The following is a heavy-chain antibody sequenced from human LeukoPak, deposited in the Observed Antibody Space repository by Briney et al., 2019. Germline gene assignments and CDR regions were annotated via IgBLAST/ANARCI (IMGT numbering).Heavy chain of an antibody. D-gene: IGHD1-1*01. Sequence: GGSLRLSCAASGFTFSSYSMNWVRQAPGKGLEWVSSINSNSRYINYADSVKGRFTISRDNAKNSLYLQMNSLRAEDTAVYYCARDGFQRASLVRLQPGNFDYWGQGTLVTVSS. CDR1: GFTFSSYS. CDR2: INSNSRYI. J-gene: IGHJ4*02. CDR3: ARDGFQRASLVRLQPGNFDY. V-gene: IGHV3-21*01.